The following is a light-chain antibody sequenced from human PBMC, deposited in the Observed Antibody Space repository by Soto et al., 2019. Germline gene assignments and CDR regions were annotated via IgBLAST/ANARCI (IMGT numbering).Light chain of an antibody. J-gene: IGKJ5*01. V-gene: IGKV3-11*01. CDR2: DTS. CDR1: QSVLSH. CDR3: QQRYAWPPIT. Sequence: VLTQSPATLSLSPGERATLSCRASQSVLSHLGWYQQKPGQAPRLLIYDTSNRATGVPARFSGSGSGTDFTLTISSLEPEDFAVYFCQQRYAWPPITFGQGTRLEIK.